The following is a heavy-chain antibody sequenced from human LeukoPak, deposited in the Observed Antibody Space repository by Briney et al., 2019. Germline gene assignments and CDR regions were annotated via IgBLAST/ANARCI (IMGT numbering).Heavy chain of an antibody. J-gene: IGHJ4*02. CDR2: IKQDGSEK. CDR1: GLTFSTYW. Sequence: GGSLRLSCAASGLTFSTYWMNWVRQAPGKGLEWVANIKQDGSEKYYVDSVKGRFTISRDNAKNTLYLQMNSLRAEDTAVYYCARVRGSYYNGIDYWGQGTLVTVSS. V-gene: IGHV3-7*01. D-gene: IGHD3-10*01. CDR3: ARVRGSYYNGIDY.